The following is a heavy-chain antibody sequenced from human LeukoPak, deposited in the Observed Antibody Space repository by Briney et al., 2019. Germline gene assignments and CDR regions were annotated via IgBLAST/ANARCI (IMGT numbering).Heavy chain of an antibody. D-gene: IGHD3-16*01. CDR1: GGSISSSSYY. J-gene: IGHJ4*02. CDR2: IYYSGST. Sequence: SETLSLICTVSGGSISSSSYYWGWIRQPPGKGLEWIGSIYYSGSTYYNPSLKSRVTISIDTSKNQFSLKLSSVTAADTAVYYCATTVGSYFDYWSQGTLVTVSS. CDR3: ATTVGSYFDY. V-gene: IGHV4-39*07.